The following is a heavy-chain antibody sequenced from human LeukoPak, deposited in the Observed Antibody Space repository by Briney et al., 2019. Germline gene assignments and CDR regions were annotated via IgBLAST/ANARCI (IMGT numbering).Heavy chain of an antibody. Sequence: GGSLRLSCAVSGFTFSDYWMNWVRQAPGKGLEWVASIRQDGGEKYYVDSVKGRFTISRDSTKNSLYLQMTGLRAEDTAVYFCARDGTAPGLYFDLWGQGTLVAVSS. CDR2: IRQDGGEK. D-gene: IGHD6-13*01. V-gene: IGHV3-7*01. CDR3: ARDGTAPGLYFDL. CDR1: GFTFSDYW. J-gene: IGHJ4*01.